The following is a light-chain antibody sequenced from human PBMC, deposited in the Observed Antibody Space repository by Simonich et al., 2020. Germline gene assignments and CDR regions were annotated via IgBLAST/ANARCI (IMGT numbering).Light chain of an antibody. CDR3: MQALQTPRT. V-gene: IGKV2-28*01. CDR2: LGP. CDR1: QSLLHGNGYNY. Sequence: IVMTQSPLSLPVTPGEPSSISCRSSQSLLHGNGYNYLDWYLQKPGQSPQLLFFLGPNRASGGPDRFSGSGSGTDFTLKISRVEAEDVGVYYCMQALQTPRTFGQGPKVEIK. J-gene: IGKJ1*01.